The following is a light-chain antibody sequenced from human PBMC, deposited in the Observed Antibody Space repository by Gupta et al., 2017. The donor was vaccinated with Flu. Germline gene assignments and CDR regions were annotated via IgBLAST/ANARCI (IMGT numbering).Light chain of an antibody. CDR3: QQDNNWPRT. CDR1: QSVSSN. J-gene: IGKJ1*01. CDR2: GAS. Sequence: IVMTQSPATLSVSPGERATLSCRASQSVSSNLAWYQQKPGQAPRLLIYGASTRATGIPARFSGSGSGTEFTLTISSLQSEDLAVYYCQQDNNWPRTFGQGTKVEIK. V-gene: IGKV3-15*01.